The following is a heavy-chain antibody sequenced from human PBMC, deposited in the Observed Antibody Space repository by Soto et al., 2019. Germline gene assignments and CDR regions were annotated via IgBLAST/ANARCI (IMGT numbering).Heavy chain of an antibody. D-gene: IGHD3-22*01. CDR1: GGSISSGGYY. Sequence: SETLSLTCTVSGGSISSGGYYWSWIRQPPGKGLEWIGYIYYSGGANYNPSLRSRVTISVDTSKNQFSLKLSSVTAADTAVYYRSREQYYYDGCGSYINWFDHWGQGTLVNVSS. CDR3: SREQYYYDGCGSYINWFDH. V-gene: IGHV4-61*08. J-gene: IGHJ5*02. CDR2: IYYSGGA.